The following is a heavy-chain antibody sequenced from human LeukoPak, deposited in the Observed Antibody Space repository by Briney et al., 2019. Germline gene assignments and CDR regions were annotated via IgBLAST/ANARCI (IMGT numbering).Heavy chain of an antibody. D-gene: IGHD3-10*01. CDR1: GYTFTGYY. J-gene: IGHJ4*02. CDR3: AVYYYGSGSYYFWPN. CDR2: INPNSGGT. Sequence: ASVKVSCKASGYTFTGYYMHWVRQAPGQGLEWMGWINPNSGGTNYAQKFQGRVTMTRDTSISTAYMELSRLRSDDTAVYYCAVYYYGSGSYYFWPNWGQGTLVTVSS. V-gene: IGHV1-2*02.